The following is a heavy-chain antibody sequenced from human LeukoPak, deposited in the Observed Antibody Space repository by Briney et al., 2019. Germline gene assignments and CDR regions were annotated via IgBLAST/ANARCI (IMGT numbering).Heavy chain of an antibody. Sequence: SETLSLTCTVSGGSISSYYWSWIRQPPGKGLEWIGYIYYSGSTNYNPSLKSRVTISVDTSKNQFSLKLSSVTAADTAVYYCARVARAVWGSYRLDYFDYWGQGTLVTVSS. D-gene: IGHD3-16*02. V-gene: IGHV4-59*01. CDR2: IYYSGST. J-gene: IGHJ4*02. CDR1: GGSISSYY. CDR3: ARVARAVWGSYRLDYFDY.